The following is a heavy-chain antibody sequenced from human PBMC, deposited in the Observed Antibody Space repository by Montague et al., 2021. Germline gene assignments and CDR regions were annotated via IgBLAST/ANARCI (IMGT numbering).Heavy chain of an antibody. CDR1: GFIFSSYC. D-gene: IGHD4-17*01. J-gene: IGHJ5*01. CDR3: ARKDGYGDIAFDS. CDR2: IWYDGSKK. Sequence: SLRLSCAASGFIFSSYCMHWVRQAPGKGLEWVALIWYDGSKKYYEDSVKGRFTISRDNSKNTLYLQMNSLRAEDTAVYYCARKDGYGDIAFDSWGQGTLVTVSS. V-gene: IGHV3-33*01.